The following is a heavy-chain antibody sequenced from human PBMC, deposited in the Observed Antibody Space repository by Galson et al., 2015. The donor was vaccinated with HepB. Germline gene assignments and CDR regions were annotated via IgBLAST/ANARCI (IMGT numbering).Heavy chain of an antibody. CDR3: AKRPTFGPAAVDYFDY. V-gene: IGHV3-23*01. CDR1: GFTFSSYA. Sequence: SLRVSCAASGFTFSSYAMSWVRQAPGKGLEWVSAISGSGGSTYYADSVKGRFTISRDNSKNTLYLQMNSLRAEDTAVYYCAKRPTFGPAAVDYFDYWGQGTLATVSS. D-gene: IGHD6-13*01. CDR2: ISGSGGST. J-gene: IGHJ4*02.